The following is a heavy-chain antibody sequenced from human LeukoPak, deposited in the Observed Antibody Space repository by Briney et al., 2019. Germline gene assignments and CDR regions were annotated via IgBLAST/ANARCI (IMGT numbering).Heavy chain of an antibody. CDR1: GGSISSYY. V-gene: IGHV4-59*01. CDR2: IYYSGST. CDR3: ARVGIAARPGYMDA. D-gene: IGHD6-6*01. J-gene: IGHJ6*03. Sequence: SEALSLTCTVSGGSISSYYWSWIRQPPGKGLERIGYIYYSGSTNYNPSLKSRVTISVDTSKNQFSLKLSSVTAADTAVYYCARVGIAARPGYMDAWGKGTTVTVSS.